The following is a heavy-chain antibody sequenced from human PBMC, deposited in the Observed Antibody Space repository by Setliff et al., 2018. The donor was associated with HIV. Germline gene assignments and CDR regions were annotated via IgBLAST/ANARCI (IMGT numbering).Heavy chain of an antibody. Sequence: SETLTLTCTVSGDSVSSASYYWSWIRQPPGKGLEWIGYIYYSGTTKYNPSLKSRVTISVDTSKNQFSLKLSSVTAADTAVYYCASEAWTSYRSSSGYYYYYMDVWGKGTTVTVSS. CDR1: GDSVSSASYY. J-gene: IGHJ6*03. CDR2: IYYSGTT. V-gene: IGHV4-61*01. D-gene: IGHD6-6*01. CDR3: ASEAWTSYRSSSGYYYYYMDV.